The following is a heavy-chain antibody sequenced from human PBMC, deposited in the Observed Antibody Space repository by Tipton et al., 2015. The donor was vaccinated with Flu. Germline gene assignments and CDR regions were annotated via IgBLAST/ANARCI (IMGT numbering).Heavy chain of an antibody. J-gene: IGHJ5*01. D-gene: IGHD2/OR15-2a*01. Sequence: TLSLTCSVSDGSITSSSYYWGWIRQAPGRGLEWVGSIYYTGYPYYNSSLKSRLAMSIDTSKKQFSLRLSSVTAADTADYYCAKVHFGWVESWAQGTLVTVSS. CDR2: IYYTGYP. CDR3: AKVHFGWVES. CDR1: DGSITSSSYY. V-gene: IGHV4-39*07.